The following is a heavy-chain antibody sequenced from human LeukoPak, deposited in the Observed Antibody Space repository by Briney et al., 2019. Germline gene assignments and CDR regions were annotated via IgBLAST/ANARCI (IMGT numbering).Heavy chain of an antibody. J-gene: IGHJ4*02. CDR3: ARDLGDGYNYLY. D-gene: IGHD5-12*01. V-gene: IGHV1-46*04. CDR2: VNPTGGGT. Sequence: ASVKVSCKASGYTFTTYYMHWVRQAPGQGLEWMGLVNPTGGGTSYAQKLQGRVTMTRDTSTSTVYMDLSSLRSEDTAVYYCARDLGDGYNYLYWGQGTLVTVSS. CDR1: GYTFTTYY.